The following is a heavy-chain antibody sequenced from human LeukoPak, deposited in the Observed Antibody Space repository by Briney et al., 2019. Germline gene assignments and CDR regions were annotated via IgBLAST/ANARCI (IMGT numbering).Heavy chain of an antibody. J-gene: IGHJ4*02. CDR2: IYYSGST. Sequence: SETLSLTCTVSGGSISSYYWSWIRQPPGKGLEWIGYIYYSGSTNYNPSLKSRVTISVDTSKNQFSLKLSSVTAADTAVYYCARDRGAYDILTGYYPTYYFDYWGQGTLVTVSS. CDR1: GGSISSYY. CDR3: ARDRGAYDILTGYYPTYYFDY. V-gene: IGHV4-59*01. D-gene: IGHD3-9*01.